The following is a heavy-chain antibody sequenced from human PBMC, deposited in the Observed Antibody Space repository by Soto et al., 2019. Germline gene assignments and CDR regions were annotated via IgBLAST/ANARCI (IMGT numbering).Heavy chain of an antibody. J-gene: IGHJ4*02. V-gene: IGHV4-59*08. Sequence: TSETLSLTCTASGGSISSYYWSWVRQPPGKGLEWVGYIYYSGSTNYNPSLKSRVTKSVDTSKNAFSLKLNSMTAADTAVYYCARHNYGSGSTYFDYWGQGNLVTVSS. CDR2: IYYSGST. CDR3: ARHNYGSGSTYFDY. D-gene: IGHD3-10*01. CDR1: GGSISSYY.